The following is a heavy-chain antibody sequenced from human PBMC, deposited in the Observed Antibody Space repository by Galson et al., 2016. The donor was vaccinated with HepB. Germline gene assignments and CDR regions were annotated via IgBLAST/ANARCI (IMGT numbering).Heavy chain of an antibody. CDR1: GYTFTRYH. V-gene: IGHV1-46*01. D-gene: IGHD1-1*01. J-gene: IGHJ4*02. CDR2: INPSGGTT. Sequence: SVKVSCKASGYTFTRYHMHWVRQAPGQGLEWMGVINPSGGTTSYAQKFQGRVTMTRDTSTSTVYMDLRRLRSEDTAVYYCARTSLESLSAFDYWGQGTLVTVSS. CDR3: ARTSLESLSAFDY.